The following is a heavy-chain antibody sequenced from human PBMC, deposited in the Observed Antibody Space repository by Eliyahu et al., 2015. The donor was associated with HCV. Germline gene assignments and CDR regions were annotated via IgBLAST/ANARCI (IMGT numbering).Heavy chain of an antibody. CDR2: ISSSGSTI. Sequence: LVESGGGLVKPGGSLRPSCAASGFTFSDYYMSWIRQAPGKGLEWVSYISSSGSTIYYADSVKGRFTISRDNAKNSLYLQMKSLRAEDTAVYYXARDDVVVAAKEEYYFDYWGQGTLVTVSS. D-gene: IGHD2-15*01. CDR1: GFTFSDYY. J-gene: IGHJ4*02. CDR3: ARDDVVVAAKEEYYFDY. V-gene: IGHV3-11*01.